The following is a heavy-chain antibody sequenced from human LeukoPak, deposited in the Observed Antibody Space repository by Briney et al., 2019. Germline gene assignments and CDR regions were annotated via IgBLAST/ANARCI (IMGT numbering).Heavy chain of an antibody. J-gene: IGHJ3*02. CDR1: GFTFSSYG. V-gene: IGHV3-33*01. CDR3: ARVDPTPREAAFDI. Sequence: GGSLRLSCAASGFTFSSYGMHWVRQAPGKGLEWVAVIWYDGSNKYYGDSVKGRFTISRDNSKKTLYLQMNSLRVEDTAVYYCARVDPTPREAAFDIWGQGTMVTVSS. CDR2: IWYDGSNK.